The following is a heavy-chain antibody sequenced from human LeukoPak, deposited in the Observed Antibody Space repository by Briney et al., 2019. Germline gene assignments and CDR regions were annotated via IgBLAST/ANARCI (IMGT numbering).Heavy chain of an antibody. CDR3: ARANWGLENWFDP. CDR2: IFPKSGGT. V-gene: IGHV1-2*02. D-gene: IGHD7-27*01. J-gene: IGHJ5*02. Sequence: GASVKVSCKASGYTFTDYYIHWVRQAPGQGLEWMRWIFPKSGGTQYVQKFQGRVTMTRDASINTFYMEVSGLTSDDTAVYYCARANWGLENWFDPWGQGALVTVSS. CDR1: GYTFTDYY.